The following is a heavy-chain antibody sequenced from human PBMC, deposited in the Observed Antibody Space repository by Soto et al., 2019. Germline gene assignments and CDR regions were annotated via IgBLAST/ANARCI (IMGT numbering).Heavy chain of an antibody. D-gene: IGHD3-10*01. CDR1: GYSFSTYW. V-gene: IGHV5-51*01. CDR3: ARHRSPGTMADYER. Sequence: GESLKISCEGSGYSFSTYWIGWVRQMPGKGLEWMGIIYPGDSDTRYSPSFEGQVTISADKSISTAYLQWSRLKASDTAMYYCARHRSPGTMADYERWVQGTMVTV. CDR2: IYPGDSDT. J-gene: IGHJ3*01.